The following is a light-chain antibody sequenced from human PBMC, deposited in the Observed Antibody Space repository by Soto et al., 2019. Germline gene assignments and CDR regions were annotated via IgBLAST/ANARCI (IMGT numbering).Light chain of an antibody. CDR3: SAISTRSLYV. CDR2: DVS. V-gene: IGLV2-18*02. Sequence: QSVLTQPPSVSGSPGQSVAISCSGTSSDVGSYNRVSWYQQPPGTAPKLMIYDVSNRPSGVPDRFSGSKSGNTASLTISGLQAEYVADYYCSAISTRSLYVVGTGT. J-gene: IGLJ1*01. CDR1: SSDVGSYNR.